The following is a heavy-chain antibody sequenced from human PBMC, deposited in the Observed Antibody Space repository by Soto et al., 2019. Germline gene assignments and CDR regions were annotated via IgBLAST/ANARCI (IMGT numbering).Heavy chain of an antibody. J-gene: IGHJ4*02. D-gene: IGHD6-13*01. CDR1: GLTLGSFS. V-gene: IGHV3-30*04. CDR3: GREGQPAAENTLHY. Sequence: SRSLSCEVSGLTLGSFSMHWDRQAPGEGVEWVVVISYDGTKKYYADSVKGRFTITKDNSNTTYNLEMNRLSDENTAVYYCGREGQPAAENTLHYWGQGTLVTVSS. CDR2: ISYDGTKK.